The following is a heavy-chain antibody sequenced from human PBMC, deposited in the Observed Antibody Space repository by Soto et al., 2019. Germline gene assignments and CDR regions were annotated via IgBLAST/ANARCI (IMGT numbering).Heavy chain of an antibody. CDR3: AKDLRSNLQSPPIAAADMN. CDR2: ISGSGGST. Sequence: EVQLLESGGGLVQPGGSLRLSCAASGFTFSSCAMSWVRQAPGKGLEWVSVISGSGGSTYYADSVKGRFTISRDNSNSTLFLQMTSLRAEDTAIYYCAKDLRSNLQSPPIAAADMNWGQGTLVTVSS. D-gene: IGHD6-13*01. J-gene: IGHJ4*02. V-gene: IGHV3-23*01. CDR1: GFTFSSCA.